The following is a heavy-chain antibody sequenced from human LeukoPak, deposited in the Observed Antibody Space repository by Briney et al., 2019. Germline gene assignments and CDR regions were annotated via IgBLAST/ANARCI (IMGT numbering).Heavy chain of an antibody. J-gene: IGHJ4*02. CDR1: GGSISSSSYY. CDR2: IYYSGSS. Sequence: SSETLSLTCTVSGGSISSSSYYWGWIRQPPGKGLEWIGSIYYSGSSYYNPSLKSRVAMSVDTSKNRISLKLSSVTAADTAVYYCARQPDYYGSGSSFDYWGQGTLVTVSS. D-gene: IGHD3-10*01. V-gene: IGHV4-39*01. CDR3: ARQPDYYGSGSSFDY.